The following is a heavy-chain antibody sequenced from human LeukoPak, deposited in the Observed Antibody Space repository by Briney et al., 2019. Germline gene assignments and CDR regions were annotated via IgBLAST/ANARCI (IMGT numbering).Heavy chain of an antibody. J-gene: IGHJ4*02. Sequence: ASVKVSCKASGYTFSGYYMHWVRQAPGQGLEWMGWINPNSGGTNYAQKFQGRVTLTRDTSLSTAYMELSRLRSDDTAVYYCARDRDYYDHNGNFDYWGQGTLVTVSS. CDR2: INPNSGGT. CDR3: ARDRDYYDHNGNFDY. D-gene: IGHD3-22*01. V-gene: IGHV1-2*02. CDR1: GYTFSGYY.